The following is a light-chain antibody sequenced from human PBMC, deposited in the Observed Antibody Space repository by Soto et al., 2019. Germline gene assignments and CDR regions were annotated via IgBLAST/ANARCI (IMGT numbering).Light chain of an antibody. CDR3: QQSYSSPPT. V-gene: IGKV1-39*01. CDR1: QSISHN. Sequence: SHMTQSPYSLAASLDDGVSITCQPHQSISHNLNWYQQKTGQAPRLLIFAASSLQSGVPSRFSGSRSGTDFTLTISSLQPEDFATYYCQQSYSSPPTFGQGTKVDI. CDR2: AAS. J-gene: IGKJ1*01.